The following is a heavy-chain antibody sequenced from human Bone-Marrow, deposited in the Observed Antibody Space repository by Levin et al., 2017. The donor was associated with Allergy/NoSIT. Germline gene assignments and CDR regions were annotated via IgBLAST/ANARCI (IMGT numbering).Heavy chain of an antibody. V-gene: IGHV4-39*02. CDR2: IYYRGETT. CDR1: VGSGVSSTYY. J-gene: IGHJ4*02. Sequence: LSQTLSLTCSISVGSGVSSTYYWGWVRQPPGKGLDFIGSIYYRGETTYYKPSLRSRLSISVDTSKGLLSLKPTAVTAADTAVYYCARVPGWNPRFESWGQGALVSLSS. D-gene: IGHD1-1*01. CDR3: ARVPGWNPRFES.